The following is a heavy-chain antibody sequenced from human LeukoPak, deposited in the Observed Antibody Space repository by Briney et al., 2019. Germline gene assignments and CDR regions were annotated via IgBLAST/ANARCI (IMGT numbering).Heavy chain of an antibody. CDR1: GGSISSGGYY. V-gene: IGHV4-31*03. D-gene: IGHD1-7*01. Sequence: PSQTLSLTCTVSGGSISSGGYYWSWIRQHPGKGLEWIGYIYYSGSTYYNPSLKSRVTISVDTSKNQFSLKLSSVTAADTAVYYCARHIMGWNYEGYYYYGMDVWGQGTTVTVSS. J-gene: IGHJ6*02. CDR2: IYYSGST. CDR3: ARHIMGWNYEGYYYYGMDV.